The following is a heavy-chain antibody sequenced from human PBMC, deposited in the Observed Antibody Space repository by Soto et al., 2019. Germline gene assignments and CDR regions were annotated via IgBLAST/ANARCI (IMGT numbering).Heavy chain of an antibody. V-gene: IGHV2-5*02. D-gene: IGHD3-22*01. CDR1: GFSLSTSGVG. CDR3: AHSEYYYDSSGSNPFDY. J-gene: IGHJ4*02. Sequence: SGPTLVNPTQTLTLTCTFSGFSLSTSGVGVGWIRQPPGKALEWLALIYWDDDKRYSPSLKSRLTITKDTSKNQVVLTMTNMDPVDTATYYCAHSEYYYDSSGSNPFDYWGQGTLVTVSS. CDR2: IYWDDDK.